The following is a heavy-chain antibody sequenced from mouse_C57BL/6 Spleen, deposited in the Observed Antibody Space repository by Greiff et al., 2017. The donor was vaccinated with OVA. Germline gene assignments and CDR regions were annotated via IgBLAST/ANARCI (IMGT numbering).Heavy chain of an antibody. Sequence: QVQLQQPGAELVKPGASVKLSCKASGYTFTSYWMQWVKQRPGQGLEWIGEIDPSDSYTNSNQKFKGKATLTVDTASSTAYLQLSSLTSEDSAVYYCARSGDGTSKADYWGQGTTRTVSS. CDR3: ARSGDGTSKADY. D-gene: IGHD3-3*01. CDR2: IDPSDSYT. V-gene: IGHV1-50*01. J-gene: IGHJ2*01. CDR1: GYTFTSYW.